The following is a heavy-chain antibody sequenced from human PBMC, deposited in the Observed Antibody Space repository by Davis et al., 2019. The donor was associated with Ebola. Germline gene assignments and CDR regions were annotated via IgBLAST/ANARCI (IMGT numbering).Heavy chain of an antibody. CDR1: GGSISSHY. CDR2: IYYSGST. D-gene: IGHD6-19*01. J-gene: IGHJ4*02. Sequence: PSETLSLTCTVSGGSISSHYWSWIRQPPGKGLEWIGYIYYSGSTNYNPSLKSRVTISVDTSKNQFSLKLSFVTAADTAVYYCARDRLSDYSSGSDYWGQGTLVTVSS. V-gene: IGHV4-59*11. CDR3: ARDRLSDYSSGSDY.